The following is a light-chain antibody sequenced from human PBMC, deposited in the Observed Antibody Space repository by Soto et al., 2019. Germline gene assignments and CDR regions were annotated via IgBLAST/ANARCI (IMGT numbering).Light chain of an antibody. CDR1: QSVLYSSNNNNY. CDR2: WAS. Sequence: DIVMTQSPDSLAVSLGERATINCKSSQSVLYSSNNNNYLAWYQQKPGQPPKLLIYWASTRESGVPDRFSGSGSGTDVTLTISSLHEEDGAVYYCQQYYSTPQTFGPGTTVAIK. V-gene: IGKV4-1*01. J-gene: IGKJ1*01. CDR3: QQYYSTPQT.